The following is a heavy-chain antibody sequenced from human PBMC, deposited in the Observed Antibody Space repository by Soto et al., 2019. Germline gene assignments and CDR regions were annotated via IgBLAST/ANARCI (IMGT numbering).Heavy chain of an antibody. CDR1: GGSISSGDYY. J-gene: IGHJ6*02. Sequence: SETLSLTCTVSGGSISSGDYYWSWIRQPPGKGLEWIGYIYYSGSTYYNPSLKSRVTISVDTSKNQFSLKLSSVTAADTAVYYCARDPQPARRDYYYGMDVWGQGTTVTVSS. V-gene: IGHV4-30-4*01. CDR3: ARDPQPARRDYYYGMDV. D-gene: IGHD6-6*01. CDR2: IYYSGST.